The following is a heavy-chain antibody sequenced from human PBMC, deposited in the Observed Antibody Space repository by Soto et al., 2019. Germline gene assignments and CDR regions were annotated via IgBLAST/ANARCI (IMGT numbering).Heavy chain of an antibody. CDR3: ARTPYSSYLKNGLDV. CDR2: VSGTVDST. V-gene: IGHV3-23*01. J-gene: IGHJ6*02. D-gene: IGHD6-6*01. Sequence: EVQLLESGGGLVQPGGSLRLACAASGFTFSSYAMSWVRQAPGKGLEWVSAVSGTVDSTYYADSVKGRFTISRDKSKNALYLQINSLRAEDTAVYYCARTPYSSYLKNGLDVCGQGTTVTVSS. CDR1: GFTFSSYA.